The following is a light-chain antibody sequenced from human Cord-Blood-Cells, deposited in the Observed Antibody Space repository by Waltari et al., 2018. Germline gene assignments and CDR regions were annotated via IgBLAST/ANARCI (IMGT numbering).Light chain of an antibody. J-gene: IGKJ2*01. CDR1: QSISSY. CDR2: AAS. CDR3: QQSYSTPYT. V-gene: IGKV1-39*01. Sequence: DIQMTQYPSSLSASVGDRVTITCRASQSISSYLNWYQQKPGKAPKLLIYAASSLQSGVPSRFNGSGSGTDFTLTISSLQPEDFATYYCQQSYSTPYTFGQGTKLEIK.